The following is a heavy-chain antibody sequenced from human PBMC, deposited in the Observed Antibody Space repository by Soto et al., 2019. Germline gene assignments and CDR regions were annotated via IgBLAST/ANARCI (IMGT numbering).Heavy chain of an antibody. J-gene: IGHJ6*02. CDR2: IYYSGST. V-gene: IGHV4-31*03. CDR1: GGSITSGGYY. Sequence: PSETLSLTCTVSGGSITSGGYYWGWIRQHPGKGLEWIGHIYYSGSTSYNPSLKSRVSISVDTSKNQFSMKLRSVTAADTAVYFCVRGQPHRITIFEVVIRSYDYGMDVWGQGTTVTVSS. CDR3: VRGQPHRITIFEVVIRSYDYGMDV. D-gene: IGHD3-3*02.